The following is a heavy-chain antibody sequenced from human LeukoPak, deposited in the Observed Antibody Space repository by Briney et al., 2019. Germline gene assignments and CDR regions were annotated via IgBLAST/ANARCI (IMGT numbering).Heavy chain of an antibody. J-gene: IGHJ4*02. CDR2: IYYSGST. Sequence: PSETLSLTCTVSGGSITISDYYWGWIRQPPGKGLEWIGYIYYSGSTNYNPSLKSRVTISVDTSKNQFSLKLSSVTAADTAVYYCARGDGYNPQFDYWGQGTLVTVSS. V-gene: IGHV4-61*05. CDR3: ARGDGYNPQFDY. D-gene: IGHD5-24*01. CDR1: GGSITISDYY.